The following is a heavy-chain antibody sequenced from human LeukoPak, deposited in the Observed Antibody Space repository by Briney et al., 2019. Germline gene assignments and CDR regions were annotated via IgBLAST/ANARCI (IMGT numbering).Heavy chain of an antibody. CDR2: FDPEDGET. CDR3: ATAGITIFGVVIVPYAFDI. J-gene: IGHJ3*02. CDR1: GYTLTELS. D-gene: IGHD3-3*01. Sequence: ASVKVSCKVSGYTLTELSMHWVRQAPGKGLAWMGGFDPEDGETIYAQKFQGRVTMTEDTSTDTAYMELSSLRSEDTAVYYCATAGITIFGVVIVPYAFDIWGQGTMVTVSS. V-gene: IGHV1-24*01.